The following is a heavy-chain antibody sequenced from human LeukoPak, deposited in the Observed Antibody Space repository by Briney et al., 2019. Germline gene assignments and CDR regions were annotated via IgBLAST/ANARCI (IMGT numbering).Heavy chain of an antibody. V-gene: IGHV4-59*11. D-gene: IGHD1-14*01. J-gene: IGHJ3*02. CDR1: GSSITGHY. CDR2: ISHIGST. CDR3: ARDRISINALDM. Sequence: SETLSHTCTVSGSSITGHYLTWIRQPPGNGLEWSGYISHIGSTNYNPSLKSRVTISVETSKNQFSLKLTSVTAADTALYYCARDRISINALDMWGQGTMVTVSS.